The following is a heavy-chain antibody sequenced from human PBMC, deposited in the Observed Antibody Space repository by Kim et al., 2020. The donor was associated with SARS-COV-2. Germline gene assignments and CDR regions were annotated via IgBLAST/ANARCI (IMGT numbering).Heavy chain of an antibody. D-gene: IGHD4-17*01. J-gene: IGHJ4*02. V-gene: IGHV3-30-3*01. Sequence: GGSLRLSCAASGFTFSSYAMHWVRQAPGKGLEGVAVISYDGSNKYYADSVKGRFTISRDNSKNTLYLQMNSLRAEDTAVYYCARVVWGDYRGGFDYWGQGTLVTVSS. CDR2: ISYDGSNK. CDR1: GFTFSSYA. CDR3: ARVVWGDYRGGFDY.